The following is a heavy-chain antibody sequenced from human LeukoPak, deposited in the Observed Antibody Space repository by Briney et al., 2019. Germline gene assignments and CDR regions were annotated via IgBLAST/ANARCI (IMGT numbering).Heavy chain of an antibody. Sequence: GEPLKISGKGSGYSFTSYGIGWVRQMPGKGLEWMGIIYPGDYNTRYSPSFQGQATISADTSISPAYLQWSTLKASDTAMHYCASGFIAAAGTPITNWGQGTLVTVSS. D-gene: IGHD6-13*01. CDR3: ASGFIAAAGTPITN. CDR2: IYPGDYNT. CDR1: GYSFTSYG. J-gene: IGHJ4*02. V-gene: IGHV5-51*01.